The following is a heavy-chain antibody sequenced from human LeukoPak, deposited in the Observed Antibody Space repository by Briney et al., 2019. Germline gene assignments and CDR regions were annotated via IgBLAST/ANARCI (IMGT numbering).Heavy chain of an antibody. J-gene: IGHJ4*02. CDR1: GYTLTVYY. D-gene: IGHD3-16*01. V-gene: IGHV1-2*02. Sequence: GASVTVSFTTSGYTLTVYYMHWVRQAPGQGREWMGWLNPNSGGTSYEQKCQGRVTMTRDTSTSTAFMELTSLTSDDTAVYYCARQLDVGGYFDYWGQGTLVTVSS. CDR3: ARQLDVGGYFDY. CDR2: LNPNSGGT.